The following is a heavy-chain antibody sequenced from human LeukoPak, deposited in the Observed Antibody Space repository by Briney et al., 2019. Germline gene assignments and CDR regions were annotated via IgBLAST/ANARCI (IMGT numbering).Heavy chain of an antibody. CDR2: ISGSGGST. J-gene: IGHJ4*02. Sequence: PGGSLGLSCAASGFTFSSYAMSWVRQAPGKGLEWVSAISGSGGSTYYADSVKGRFTISRDNSKNTLYLQMNSLRAEDTAVYYCAKGQGGSGWLPIDFDYWGQGTLVTVSS. V-gene: IGHV3-23*01. CDR1: GFTFSSYA. D-gene: IGHD6-19*01. CDR3: AKGQGGSGWLPIDFDY.